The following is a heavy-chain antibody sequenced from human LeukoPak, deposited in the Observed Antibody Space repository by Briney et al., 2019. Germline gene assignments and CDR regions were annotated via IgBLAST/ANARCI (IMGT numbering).Heavy chain of an antibody. Sequence: GASVKVSCKASGYTFTSYYMHRVRQAPGQGLEWMGIINPSGGSTSYAQKFQGRVTMTRDTSTSTVYMELSSLRSEDTAVYYCARSLPIVVVAAAHAFDIWGQGTMVTVSS. CDR2: INPSGGST. J-gene: IGHJ3*02. CDR1: GYTFTSYY. CDR3: ARSLPIVVVAAAHAFDI. D-gene: IGHD2-15*01. V-gene: IGHV1-46*01.